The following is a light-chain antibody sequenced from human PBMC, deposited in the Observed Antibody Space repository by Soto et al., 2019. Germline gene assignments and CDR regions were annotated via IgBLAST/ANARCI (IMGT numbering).Light chain of an antibody. J-gene: IGKJ1*01. V-gene: IGKV3-11*01. Sequence: VVLTQSQAPLSSFPGDRVTLSCGASQYINTRLACYQHRPGQAPRLLIYQTSIRAAGIPARFSASGSGTDFTLTISDVQPEDFALYYCHQRQSWPRTFGQGTKV. CDR2: QTS. CDR3: HQRQSWPRT. CDR1: QYINTR.